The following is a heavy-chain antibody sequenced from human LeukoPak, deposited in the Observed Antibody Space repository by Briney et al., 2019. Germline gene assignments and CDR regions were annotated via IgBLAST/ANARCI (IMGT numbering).Heavy chain of an antibody. V-gene: IGHV4-4*02. CDR1: GGSISSSNW. J-gene: IGHJ5*02. CDR2: IYHSGST. CDR3: ARLPRGYCSGGSCYSWWFDP. D-gene: IGHD2-15*01. Sequence: PSETLSLTCAVSGGSISSSNWWSWVRQPPGKGLEWIGEIYHSGSTNYNPSLKSRVTISVDKSKNQFSLKLSPVTAADTAVYYCARLPRGYCSGGSCYSWWFDPWGQGTLVTVSS.